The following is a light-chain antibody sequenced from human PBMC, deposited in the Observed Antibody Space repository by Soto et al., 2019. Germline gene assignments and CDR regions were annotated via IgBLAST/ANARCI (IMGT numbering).Light chain of an antibody. V-gene: IGLV2-14*01. CDR2: EVS. Sequence: QSVLTQPASVSGSPGQSITISCTGTSSDVGGYNYVSWYQQHPGKVPKLMIYEVSDRPSGVSNRFSGSKSGNTASLTISGLRAEDEADYYCSSYTSSSTLIFGGGTKLTVL. J-gene: IGLJ2*01. CDR1: SSDVGGYNY. CDR3: SSYTSSSTLI.